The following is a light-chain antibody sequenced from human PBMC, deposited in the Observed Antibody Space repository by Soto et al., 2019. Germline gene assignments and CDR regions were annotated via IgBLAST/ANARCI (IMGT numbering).Light chain of an antibody. CDR1: SSDVGGHNY. V-gene: IGLV2-8*01. Sequence: QSVLTQPPSASGSPGQSVTISCTGTSSDVGGHNYVSWYQQHPGKAPKLLIYEVSERPSGVPDRFSGSKSGNTASLTVSGLQTGDEADYYCSSYAGSNNFVFGTGTKLTVL. J-gene: IGLJ1*01. CDR3: SSYAGSNNFV. CDR2: EVS.